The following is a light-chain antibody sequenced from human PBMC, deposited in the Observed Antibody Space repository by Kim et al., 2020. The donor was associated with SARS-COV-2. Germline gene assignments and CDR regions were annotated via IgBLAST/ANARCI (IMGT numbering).Light chain of an antibody. V-gene: IGKV3-20*01. J-gene: IGKJ4*01. CDR2: GAS. Sequence: SPGERATLSCRASHSVRSTSVAWYQQKPGQAPRLLTYGASTRATDIPDRFSARGSGTDFTLTISRLEPEDFAVYFCQQYGVSPLTFGGGTKVDIK. CDR3: QQYGVSPLT. CDR1: HSVRSTS.